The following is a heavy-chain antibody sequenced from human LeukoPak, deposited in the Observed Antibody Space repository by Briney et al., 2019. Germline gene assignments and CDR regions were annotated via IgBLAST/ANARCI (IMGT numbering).Heavy chain of an antibody. CDR1: GYTFTDYY. V-gene: IGHV1-2*02. CDR3: ASISHVWSGYYTEHFDY. CDR2: INPNSGDT. D-gene: IGHD3-3*02. Sequence: ASVKVSCKASGYTFTDYYIHWVRQAPGQGLEWMGWINPNSGDTNSAQKFQGRDTMTRDTSITTAYMDLTRLTSDDTAVYYCASISHVWSGYYTEHFDYWGQGTLVTVSS. J-gene: IGHJ4*02.